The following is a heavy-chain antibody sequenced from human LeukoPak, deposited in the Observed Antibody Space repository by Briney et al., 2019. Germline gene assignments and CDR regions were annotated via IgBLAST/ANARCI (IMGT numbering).Heavy chain of an antibody. V-gene: IGHV4-39*07. CDR3: ARKQGGTMYDV. D-gene: IGHD1-7*01. CDR1: GGSISSSNYY. Sequence: SETLSLTCIVPGGSISSSNYYWAWIRQPPGKGLGWIGTFYSGGSAYYNPSLTSRVSISKDTSDNQFSLRLYPVTAADTAVYYCARKQGGTMYDVWGQGTQVTVSS. J-gene: IGHJ4*02. CDR2: FYSGGSA.